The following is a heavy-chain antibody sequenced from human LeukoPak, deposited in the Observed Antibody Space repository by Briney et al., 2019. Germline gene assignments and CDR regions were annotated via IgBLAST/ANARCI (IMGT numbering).Heavy chain of an antibody. D-gene: IGHD3-22*01. CDR3: ARQKITTSDY. Sequence: PSETLSLTCTVSGGSISSSSHDWGWLRQPAGRGLEWIGSIYYSGSTYYNPSLKSRVTISVDTSKNQFSLRLSSVTAADTAVYFCARQKITTSDYWGQGTLVTVSS. CDR2: IYYSGST. J-gene: IGHJ4*02. CDR1: GGSISSSSHD. V-gene: IGHV4-39*01.